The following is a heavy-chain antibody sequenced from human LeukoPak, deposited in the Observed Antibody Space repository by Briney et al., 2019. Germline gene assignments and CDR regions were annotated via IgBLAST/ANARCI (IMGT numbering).Heavy chain of an antibody. CDR2: ISYSGYT. V-gene: IGHV4-59*08. J-gene: IGHJ4*02. D-gene: IGHD4-11*01. CDR1: DGSISNYY. CDR3: ARHDYSNPRLDY. Sequence: SETLSLTCTVSDGSISNYYWRWIRQPPGKGLEWIGYISYSGYTNYNPSLKSRVTMSVDTSKNKFSLRLSSVTAADTAVYYCARHDYSNPRLDYWGQGTLVTVSS.